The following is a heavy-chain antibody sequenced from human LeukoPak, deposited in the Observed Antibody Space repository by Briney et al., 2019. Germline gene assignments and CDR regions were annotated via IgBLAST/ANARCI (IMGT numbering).Heavy chain of an antibody. CDR3: GRLAHNAWYAIDF. CDR1: DFTFDFYW. V-gene: IGHV3-7*01. D-gene: IGHD2-2*01. J-gene: IGHJ4*02. Sequence: GGALRLSCVASDFTFDFYWMTWVRQAPGKGLEWLANILPDGSQKYYVDSVKGRFTISRDNPKNSLYPQINNLRAEDTAVYYCGRLAHNAWYAIDFWGQGTLVTVSS. CDR2: ILPDGSQK.